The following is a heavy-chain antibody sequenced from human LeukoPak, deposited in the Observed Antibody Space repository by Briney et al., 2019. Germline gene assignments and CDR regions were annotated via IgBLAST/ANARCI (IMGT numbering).Heavy chain of an antibody. CDR1: GFTFSSYA. J-gene: IGHJ3*02. V-gene: IGHV3-23*01. D-gene: IGHD3-22*01. Sequence: GGSLRLSCAASGFTFSSYAMSWVRQAPGKGLEWVSAISGSGGSTYYADSVKGRFTISRDNSKNTLYLQMNSLRAEDTAVYYCAKVRAYYYDSSGTLKAFDIWGQGTTVTVSS. CDR3: AKVRAYYYDSSGTLKAFDI. CDR2: ISGSGGST.